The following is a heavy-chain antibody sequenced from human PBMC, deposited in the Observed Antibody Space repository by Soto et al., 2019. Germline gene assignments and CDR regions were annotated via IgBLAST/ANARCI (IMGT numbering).Heavy chain of an antibody. D-gene: IGHD1-26*01. CDR1: GGSFSGYH. CDR3: ARGGGYYYGMDV. CDR2: INHSGST. J-gene: IGHJ6*02. Sequence: QVQLQQWGAGLLKPSETLSLTCAVYGGSFSGYHWSWIRQPPGKGLEWIGEINHSGSTNYNPSLKSRVTISVDTSKNQFSLKLSSVTAADTAVYYCARGGGYYYGMDVWGQGTTVTVSS. V-gene: IGHV4-34*01.